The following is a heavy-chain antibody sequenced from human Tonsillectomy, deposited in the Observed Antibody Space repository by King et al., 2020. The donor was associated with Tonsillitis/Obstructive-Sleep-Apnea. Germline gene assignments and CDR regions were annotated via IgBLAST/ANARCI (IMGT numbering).Heavy chain of an antibody. V-gene: IGHV1-69*01. CDR2: IFPFFGTA. D-gene: IGHD3-10*01. CDR3: ARDPGLLGNINDAFDV. CDR1: GGTFTTYP. J-gene: IGHJ3*01. Sequence: QLVQSGAEVRKPGSSVKVSCKASGGTFTTYPISWVRQAPGQGLEWMGGIFPFFGTANYAQKFQGRITITADESTSTAYLQLSGLRSEDTAVYYCARDPGLLGNINDAFDVWGQGTTVTVSS.